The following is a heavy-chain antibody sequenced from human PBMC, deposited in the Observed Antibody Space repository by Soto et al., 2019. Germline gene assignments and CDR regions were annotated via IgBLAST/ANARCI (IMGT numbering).Heavy chain of an antibody. CDR3: ARGGRSWYSSSWYSDY. D-gene: IGHD6-13*01. V-gene: IGHV3-30-3*01. CDR1: GFTFSGYA. CDR2: ISYDGTKI. Sequence: GGSLRLSCAASGFTFSGYAMHWVRQAPGKGLEWVAVISYDGTKIYFADSVPGRFTISRDNSQNTLYLQMDSLRVEDTAVYFCARGGRSWYSSSWYSDYWGLGTLDTGSS. J-gene: IGHJ4*02.